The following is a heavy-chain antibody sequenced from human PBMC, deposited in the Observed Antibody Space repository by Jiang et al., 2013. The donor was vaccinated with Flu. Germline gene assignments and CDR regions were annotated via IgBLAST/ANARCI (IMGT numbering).Heavy chain of an antibody. Sequence: GGSLRLSCAASGFTFSSYSMNWVRQAPGKGLEWVSYISSSSSTIYYADSVKGRFTISRDNAKNSLYLQMNSLRAEDTAVYYCARDKLERRSSSNPDYWGQGTLVTVSS. J-gene: IGHJ4*02. D-gene: IGHD1-1*01. CDR2: ISSSSSTI. CDR3: ARDKLERRSSSNPDY. V-gene: IGHV3-48*01. CDR1: GFTFSSYS.